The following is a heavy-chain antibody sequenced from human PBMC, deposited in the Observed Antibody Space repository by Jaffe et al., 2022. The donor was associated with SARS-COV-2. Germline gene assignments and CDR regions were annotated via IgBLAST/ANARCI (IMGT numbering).Heavy chain of an antibody. CDR1: GFTFSSYS. CDR3: ARVGQSGEPRENYYYYGMDV. CDR2: ISSSSSYI. D-gene: IGHD3-10*01. Sequence: EVQLVESGGGLVKPGGSLRLSCAASGFTFSSYSMNWVRQAPGKGLEWVSSISSSSSYIYYADSVKGRFTISRDNAKNSLYLQMNSLRAEDTAVYYCARVGQSGEPRENYYYYGMDVWGQGTTVTVSS. J-gene: IGHJ6*02. V-gene: IGHV3-21*01.